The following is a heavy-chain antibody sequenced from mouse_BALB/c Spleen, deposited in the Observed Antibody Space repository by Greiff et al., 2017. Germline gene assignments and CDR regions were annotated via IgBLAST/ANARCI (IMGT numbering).Heavy chain of an antibody. CDR1: GFTFSSYG. CDR3: ARRGYGNYYFDY. Sequence: DVMLVESGGDLVKPGGSLKLSCAASGFTFSSYGMSWVRQTPDKRLEWVATISSGGSYTYYPDSVKGRFTISRDNAKNTLYLQMSSLKSEDTAMYYCARRGYGNYYFDYWGQGTTLTVSS. D-gene: IGHD2-10*02. V-gene: IGHV5-6*02. J-gene: IGHJ2*01. CDR2: ISSGGSYT.